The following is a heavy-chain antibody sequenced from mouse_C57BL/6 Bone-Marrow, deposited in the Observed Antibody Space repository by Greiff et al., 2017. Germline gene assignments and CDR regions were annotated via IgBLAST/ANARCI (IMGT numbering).Heavy chain of an antibody. Sequence: EVKVVESGGGLVKPGGSLKLSCAASGFTFSDYGMHWVRQAPEKGLEWVAYISRGSSTIYYADTVKGRFTISRDNAKNTLFLQMTSLRSEDTAMYYCARRFYYGNYVRGAMDYWGQGTTVTVSS. V-gene: IGHV5-17*01. CDR2: ISRGSSTI. CDR3: ARRFYYGNYVRGAMDY. CDR1: GFTFSDYG. D-gene: IGHD2-1*01. J-gene: IGHJ4*01.